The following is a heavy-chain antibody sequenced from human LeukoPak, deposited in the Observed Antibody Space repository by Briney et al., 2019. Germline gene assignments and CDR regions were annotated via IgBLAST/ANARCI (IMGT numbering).Heavy chain of an antibody. CDR2: ITSGGSA. CDR1: GFTVSSSY. V-gene: IGHV3-53*01. D-gene: IGHD3-22*01. Sequence: PGGSLSLSCAASGFTVSSSYISWVRQAPGKGQGWVSVITSGGSAYYADSVKGRFTISRDNSKNTLYLQMNSLRAEDTAVYYCANFGGDSSGYYYPLDYWGQGTLVTVSS. CDR3: ANFGGDSSGYYYPLDY. J-gene: IGHJ4*02.